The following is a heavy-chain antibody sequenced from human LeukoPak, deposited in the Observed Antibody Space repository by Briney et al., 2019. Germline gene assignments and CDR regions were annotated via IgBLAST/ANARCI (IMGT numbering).Heavy chain of an antibody. D-gene: IGHD7-27*01. CDR2: IGSSSEYK. Sequence: KAGGSLRLSCAASGFTFSSYKMNWARQPPGKGLEWVSCIGSSSEYKYYADSVKGRFTISRDNAKKSVSLQMNSLTVEDTAVYFCVRDPGDLGHRTFDNWGQGTLVTVSS. CDR3: VRDPGDLGHRTFDN. V-gene: IGHV3-21*01. J-gene: IGHJ4*02. CDR1: GFTFSSYK.